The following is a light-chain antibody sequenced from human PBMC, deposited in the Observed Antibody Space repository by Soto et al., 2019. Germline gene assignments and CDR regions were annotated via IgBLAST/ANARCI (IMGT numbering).Light chain of an antibody. V-gene: IGKV3-20*01. CDR1: QSISSSY. CDR2: GAS. Sequence: TQAACTLSASVGDRVTITCRASQSISSSYLAWYQHKPGQAPRLLISGASSRATGIPDRFSGSGSATDFTLTISRLEPEDFALYYCQHYGRSPITFGQGTRLEIK. J-gene: IGKJ5*01. CDR3: QHYGRSPIT.